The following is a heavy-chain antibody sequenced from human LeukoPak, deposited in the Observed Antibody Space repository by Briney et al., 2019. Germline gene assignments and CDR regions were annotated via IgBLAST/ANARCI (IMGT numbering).Heavy chain of an antibody. J-gene: IGHJ6*02. CDR2: ISWNSGSL. CDR1: GFTFDDYA. Sequence: GGSLRLSCAASGFTFDDYAMHWVRHAPGKGLEWVSGISWNSGSLGCADSVKGRFTISRDNAKNSLYLQMDSLRAEDTALYYCAKDKGSTWLQTDYYYGMDVWGQGTTVTVSS. D-gene: IGHD6-13*01. CDR3: AKDKGSTWLQTDYYYGMDV. V-gene: IGHV3-9*01.